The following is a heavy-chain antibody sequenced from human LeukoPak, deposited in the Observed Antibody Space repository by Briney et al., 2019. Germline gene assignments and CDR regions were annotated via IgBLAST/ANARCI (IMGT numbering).Heavy chain of an antibody. Sequence: SETLSLTCAVYGGSFSGYYWSWIRQPPGKGLEWIVEINHSGSTNYNPSLKSRVTISVDTSKNQFSLKLSSVTAADTAVYYCARVVVPAASGGEYYYYYYGMDVWGQGTTVTVSS. D-gene: IGHD2-2*01. CDR1: GGSFSGYY. CDR2: INHSGST. V-gene: IGHV4-34*01. CDR3: ARVVVPAASGGEYYYYYYGMDV. J-gene: IGHJ6*02.